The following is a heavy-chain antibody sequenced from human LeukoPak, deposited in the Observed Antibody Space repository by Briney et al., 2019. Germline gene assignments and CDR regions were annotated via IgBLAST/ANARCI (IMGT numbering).Heavy chain of an antibody. D-gene: IGHD6-19*01. V-gene: IGHV4-4*02. CDR2: IYHSGST. Sequence: SETLSLTCAVSGDSISGSNWWNWVRQPPGKGLEWIGEIYHSGSTNYNPSLKSRVTISVDKSKNQLSLNLSSVTAADTAMYYCARGTSVAGTFDFWGQGTLVTVSS. CDR1: GDSISGSNW. J-gene: IGHJ4*02. CDR3: ARGTSVAGTFDF.